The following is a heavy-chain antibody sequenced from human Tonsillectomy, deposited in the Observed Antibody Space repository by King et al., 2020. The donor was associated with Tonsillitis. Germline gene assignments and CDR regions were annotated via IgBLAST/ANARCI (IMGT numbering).Heavy chain of an antibody. V-gene: IGHV1-18*01. J-gene: IGHJ4*02. CDR1: GYTFTSFG. CDR2: ISAYDGNT. Sequence: QLVQSGAEVKKPGASVKVSCKASGYTFTSFGISWVRLAPGQGLEWMGWISAYDGNTNYAQKLQGRVTMTTDLSTSTAYMELRSLRSDDTAVYYCARDPGYSSGWYLDYWGQGTLVTVSS. CDR3: ARDPGYSSGWYLDY. D-gene: IGHD6-19*01.